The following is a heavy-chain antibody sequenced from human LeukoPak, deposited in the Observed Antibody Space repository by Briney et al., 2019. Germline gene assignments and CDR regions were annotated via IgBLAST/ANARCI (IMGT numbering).Heavy chain of an antibody. CDR2: ISWNSGSI. CDR1: GFTFDDYA. Sequence: GGSLRLSCAASGFTFDDYAMHWVRHAPGKGLEWVSGISWNSGSIGYADSVKGRFTISRDNAKNSLYLQMNSLRAEDTALYYCAKDSGYYDSSSNDAFDIWGQGTMVTVSS. J-gene: IGHJ3*02. CDR3: AKDSGYYDSSSNDAFDI. V-gene: IGHV3-9*01. D-gene: IGHD3-22*01.